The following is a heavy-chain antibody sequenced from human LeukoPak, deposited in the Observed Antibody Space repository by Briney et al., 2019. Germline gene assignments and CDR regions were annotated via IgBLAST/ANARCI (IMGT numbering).Heavy chain of an antibody. V-gene: IGHV3-30*18. CDR1: GFTFSSYG. Sequence: PGGSLRLSCAASGFTFSSYGMHWVRQAPGKGLEWVAVISYDGSNKYYADSVRDRFAISIDTSKKTLYLQMNNLKAEDTALYYCAKSREYYDVLSAFDSWGQGTLVTVSS. D-gene: IGHD3-3*01. CDR3: AKSREYYDVLSAFDS. CDR2: ISYDGSNK. J-gene: IGHJ4*02.